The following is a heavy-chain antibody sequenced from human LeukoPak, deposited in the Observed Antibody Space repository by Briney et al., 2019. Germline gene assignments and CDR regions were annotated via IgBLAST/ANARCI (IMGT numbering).Heavy chain of an antibody. D-gene: IGHD3-10*01. J-gene: IGHJ5*02. CDR1: GGSISSGSYY. CDR2: IYTSGST. CDR3: ARAVYYGSGSLTWFDP. V-gene: IGHV4-61*02. Sequence: SETLSLTCTVSGGSISSGSYYWSWIRQPAGKGLEWIGRIYTSGSTNYNPSLKSRVTISVDTSKNQFSLKLSSVTAADTAVYYCARAVYYGSGSLTWFDPWGQGTLVTVSS.